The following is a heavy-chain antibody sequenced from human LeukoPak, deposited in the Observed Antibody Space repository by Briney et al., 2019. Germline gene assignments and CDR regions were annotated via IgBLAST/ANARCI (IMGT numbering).Heavy chain of an antibody. D-gene: IGHD2-21*01. CDR2: IYSSRST. Sequence: PSQTLSLTCTVSGGSISSGGYGWSWVRQHRGKGLEWIVYIYSSRSTYYTPSLNSRVTISLATSKNQFSLKLSSVTAADTAVYYCARAGLPNSHRNAFDIWGQGTMVTVSS. V-gene: IGHV4-31*03. CDR3: ARAGLPNSHRNAFDI. CDR1: GGSISSGGYG. J-gene: IGHJ3*02.